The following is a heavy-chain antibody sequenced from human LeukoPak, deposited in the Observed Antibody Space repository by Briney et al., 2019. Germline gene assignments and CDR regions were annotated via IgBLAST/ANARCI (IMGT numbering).Heavy chain of an antibody. V-gene: IGHV3-53*01. CDR2: VYSSGST. CDR3: AGDESTSILWW. D-gene: IGHD2-21*01. CDR1: GFTVSSNY. Sequence: GGSLRLSCAASGFTVSSNYMSWVRQAPGEGLEWVSGVYSSGSTYHADSVKGRFTISKDNSKHTLYLQMNSLRAEDTAVYYCAGDESTSILWWWGQGTLVTVSS. J-gene: IGHJ1*01.